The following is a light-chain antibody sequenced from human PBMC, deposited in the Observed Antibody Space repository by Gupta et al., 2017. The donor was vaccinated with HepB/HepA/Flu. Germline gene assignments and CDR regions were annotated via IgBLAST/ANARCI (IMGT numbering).Light chain of an antibody. CDR3: QADDSSLSVV. J-gene: IGLJ2*01. V-gene: IGLV1-40*01. Sequence: QSVLPPPPSVSGAPGQRHTISCTVSSSNIGARYDVHWYQQLPGTAPKLLIYGNSNRPAGVPDRFSGSKSGTSASLAITGRQAEEEADYYCQADDSSLSVVFGGGTKLTVL. CDR2: GNS. CDR1: SSNIGARYD.